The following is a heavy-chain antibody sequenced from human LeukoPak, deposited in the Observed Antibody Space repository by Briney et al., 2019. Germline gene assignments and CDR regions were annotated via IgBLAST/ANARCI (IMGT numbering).Heavy chain of an antibody. D-gene: IGHD1-14*01. CDR1: GGSFSGYY. CDR3: AIGGIVDY. V-gene: IGHV4-34*01. J-gene: IGHJ4*02. Sequence: SETLSLTCAVYGGSFSGYYWSWIRQPPGKGLEWIGEINHSGSTNYNPSLKSRVTISVDTSKNQFSLKLSSVTAADTAVYYCAIGGIVDYWGQGTLVTVSS. CDR2: INHSGST.